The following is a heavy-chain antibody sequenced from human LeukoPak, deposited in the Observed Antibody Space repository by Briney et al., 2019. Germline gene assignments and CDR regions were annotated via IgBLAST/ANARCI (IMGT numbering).Heavy chain of an antibody. CDR3: ARGRCSSTSCYSRYYYYMDV. Sequence: SVKVSCKASGGTFSSYAISWVRQAPGQGLEWMGGIIPIFGTANYAQKFQGRVTITTDESTSTAYMELSSLRSEDTAVYYCARGRCSSTSCYSRYYYYMDVWGKGTMVTVSS. CDR1: GGTFSSYA. CDR2: IIPIFGTA. D-gene: IGHD2-2*01. V-gene: IGHV1-69*05. J-gene: IGHJ6*03.